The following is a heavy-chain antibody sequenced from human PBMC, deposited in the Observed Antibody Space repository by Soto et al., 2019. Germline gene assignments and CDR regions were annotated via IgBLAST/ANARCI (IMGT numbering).Heavy chain of an antibody. CDR2: INPNSGGT. Sequence: QVQLVQSGAEVKKPGASVKVSCKASGYTFTGNYMHWVRQAPGQGLEWMGWINPNSGGTNYAQKFQGRVTMTRDTSISTAYMELSRLRSDDTAVYYCARDRVAAAGTHYNWFDPWGQGTLVTVSS. CDR3: ARDRVAAAGTHYNWFDP. CDR1: GYTFTGNY. J-gene: IGHJ5*02. V-gene: IGHV1-2*02. D-gene: IGHD6-13*01.